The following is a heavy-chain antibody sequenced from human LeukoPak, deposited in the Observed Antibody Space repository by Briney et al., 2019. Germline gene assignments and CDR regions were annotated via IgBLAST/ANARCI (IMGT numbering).Heavy chain of an antibody. CDR2: IYHSGST. J-gene: IGHJ4*02. D-gene: IGHD6-13*01. V-gene: IGHV4-4*02. CDR1: GGSISSSNW. CDR3: ARDEGGIAAAGTGDY. Sequence: KTSETLSLTCAVSGGSISSSNWWSWVRQPPGKGLEWIGEIYHSGSTNYNPSLKSRVTISVDKSKNQFSLKLSSVTAADTAVYYCARDEGGIAAAGTGDYWGQGTLVTVSS.